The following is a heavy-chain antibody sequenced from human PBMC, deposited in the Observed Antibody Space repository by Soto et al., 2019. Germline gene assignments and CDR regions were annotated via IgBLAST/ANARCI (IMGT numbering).Heavy chain of an antibody. D-gene: IGHD4-17*01. V-gene: IGHV3-66*01. J-gene: IGHJ6*02. CDR3: ATILTTVAPEEHSYYCFDV. CDR1: GFSVSSSY. Sequence: EVQLVESGGGLVQPGGSLRLSCAASGFSVSSSYMNWVRQAPGKGLEWVSVIDSGGSTDHADSVKGRFTISTDNSKNTLFLQMNRLSTVDAAVYYCATILTTVAPEEHSYYCFDVWGQGTTVTVSS. CDR2: IDSGGST.